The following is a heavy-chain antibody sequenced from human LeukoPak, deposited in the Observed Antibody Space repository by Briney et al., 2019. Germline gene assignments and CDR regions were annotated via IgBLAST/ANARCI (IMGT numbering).Heavy chain of an antibody. CDR1: GGTFSSYA. CDR3: ARSNWNDALDAFDI. D-gene: IGHD1-1*01. J-gene: IGHJ3*02. Sequence: SVKVSCKASGGTFSSYAISWVRQAPGQGLEWMGGIIPIFGTANYAQKFQGRVTITADESTSTAYMELSSLRSEDTAMYYCARSNWNDALDAFDIWGQGTMVTVSS. V-gene: IGHV1-69*13. CDR2: IIPIFGTA.